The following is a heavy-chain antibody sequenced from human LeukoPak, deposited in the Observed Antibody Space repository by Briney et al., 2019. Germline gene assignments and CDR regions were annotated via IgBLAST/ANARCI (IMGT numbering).Heavy chain of an antibody. CDR3: AIIGVRDAFDI. D-gene: IGHD3-22*01. CDR2: ISSSSSYI. V-gene: IGHV3-21*01. J-gene: IGHJ3*02. Sequence: GGSLRLSCAASGFTFSSYSTNWVRQAPGKWLEWVSSISSSSSYIYYADSVKGRFTISRDNAKNSLYLQMNSLRAEDTAVYYCAIIGVRDAFDIWGQGTMVTVSS. CDR1: GFTFSSYS.